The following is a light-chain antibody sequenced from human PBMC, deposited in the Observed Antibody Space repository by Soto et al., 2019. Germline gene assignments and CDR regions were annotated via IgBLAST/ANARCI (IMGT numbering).Light chain of an antibody. CDR1: QRVSSSY. V-gene: IGKV3-20*01. J-gene: IGKJ2*01. CDR2: GAS. CDR3: QQSYSTPPRYT. Sequence: ETVLTQSPGTLSLPPGERATLSCRASQRVSSSYLAWYQQKPGQAPRLLIYGASSRAPGIPARFSGSGSGTEFALTISSLHSEDVAVDYCQQSYSTPPRYTFGQGTKVDIK.